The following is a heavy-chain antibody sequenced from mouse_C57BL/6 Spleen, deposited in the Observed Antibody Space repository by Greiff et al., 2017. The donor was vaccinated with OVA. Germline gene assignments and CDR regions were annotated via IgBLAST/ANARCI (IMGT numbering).Heavy chain of an antibody. V-gene: IGHV1-64*01. CDR3: ARSGRRDYGYDAYFDV. CDR1: GFTFTSYW. D-gene: IGHD2-2*01. CDR2: IHPNSGST. Sequence: VQLQQPGAELVKPGASVKLSCKASGFTFTSYWMHWVKQRPGQGLEWIGMIHPNSGSTNYNEKFKSKATLTVDKSSSPAYMQLSSLTSEDSAIDYCARSGRRDYGYDAYFDVWGTGTTVTVSS. J-gene: IGHJ1*03.